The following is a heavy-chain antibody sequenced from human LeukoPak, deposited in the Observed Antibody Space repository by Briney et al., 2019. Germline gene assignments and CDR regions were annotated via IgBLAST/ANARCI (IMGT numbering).Heavy chain of an antibody. V-gene: IGHV4-59*08. J-gene: IGHJ3*02. D-gene: IGHD6-13*01. CDR3: ARPRYSSSRSDAFDI. CDR2: IHYSGST. Sequence: PSETLSLTCTVSGGSISSYYWTWIRQPPGKGLEWIGYIHYSGSTSYNPSLKSRVTISVDTSKNQFSLKLSSVTAADTAVYYCARPRYSSSRSDAFDIWGQGTMVTVSS. CDR1: GGSISSYY.